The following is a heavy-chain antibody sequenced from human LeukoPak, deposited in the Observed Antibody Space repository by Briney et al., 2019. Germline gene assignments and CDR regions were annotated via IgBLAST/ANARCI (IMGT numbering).Heavy chain of an antibody. CDR1: GGSISSYY. D-gene: IGHD6-13*01. V-gene: IGHV4-59*12. CDR2: IYYSGST. Sequence: SETLSLTCTVSGGSISSYYWSWIRQPPGKGLEWIGYIYYSGSTNYNPSLKSRVTISVDTSKNQFSLKLSSVTAADTAVYYCARDSAAAAPVDYWGQGTLVTVSS. J-gene: IGHJ4*02. CDR3: ARDSAAAAPVDY.